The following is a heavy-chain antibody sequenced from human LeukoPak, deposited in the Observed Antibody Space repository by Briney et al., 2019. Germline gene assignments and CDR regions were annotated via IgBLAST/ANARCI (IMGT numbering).Heavy chain of an antibody. CDR1: GYTFTDHF. V-gene: IGHV1-2*02. J-gene: IGHJ4*02. Sequence: GASVKVSCKASGYTFTDHFLHWVRQAPGQGLEWMGWINPYSGGTSYAQNFQGRLTMTRDTSTNTAYMDLSGLRSDDTALYYCARASREEQLVSAFDYWGQETLVTVSS. CDR3: ARASREEQLVSAFDY. D-gene: IGHD6-13*01. CDR2: INPYSGGT.